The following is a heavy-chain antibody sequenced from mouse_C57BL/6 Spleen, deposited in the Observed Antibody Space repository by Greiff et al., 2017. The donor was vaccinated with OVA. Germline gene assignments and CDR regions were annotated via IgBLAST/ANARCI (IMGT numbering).Heavy chain of an antibody. J-gene: IGHJ4*01. CDR3: ARKGYDGYFCYAMDY. D-gene: IGHD2-3*01. V-gene: IGHV1-82*01. Sequence: VQLQQSGPELVKPGASVKISCKASGYAFSSSWMNWVKQRPGKGLEWIGRIYPRDGSTKYNEKFKGKATLTVDTSSSTAYMELHSLTSEDSAVYFCARKGYDGYFCYAMDYWGQGTSVTVSS. CDR1: GYAFSSSW. CDR2: IYPRDGST.